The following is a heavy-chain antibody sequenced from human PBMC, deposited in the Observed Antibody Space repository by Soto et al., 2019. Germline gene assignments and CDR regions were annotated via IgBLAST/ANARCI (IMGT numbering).Heavy chain of an antibody. J-gene: IGHJ4*02. CDR3: ARDRGVVAGRSFDY. D-gene: IGHD6-19*01. V-gene: IGHV3-48*02. CDR1: GFTFSSYS. Sequence: GGSLRLSCTASGFTFSSYSINWVRQAPGKGLEWVSYISSSGSTMYYEDSVTGRFTISRDNAKNSLYLQMNSLRDEDTAVYYCARDRGVVAGRSFDYWGQGALVTVSS. CDR2: ISSSGSTM.